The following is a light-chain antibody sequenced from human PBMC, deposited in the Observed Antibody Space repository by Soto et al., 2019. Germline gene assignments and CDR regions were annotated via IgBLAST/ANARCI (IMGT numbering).Light chain of an antibody. J-gene: IGLJ2*01. CDR1: SSDVGGYNY. CDR2: EVT. CDR3: TSYAGSNNLL. V-gene: IGLV2-8*01. Sequence: QSVLTQPPSASGSPGQSVSISCIGTSSDVGGYNYVSWYQHHPGTAPKLIIYEVTKRPSGVPDRFSGSKSGNTASLTVSGLQAEDEANYYCTSYAGSNNLLFGGGTQLTVL.